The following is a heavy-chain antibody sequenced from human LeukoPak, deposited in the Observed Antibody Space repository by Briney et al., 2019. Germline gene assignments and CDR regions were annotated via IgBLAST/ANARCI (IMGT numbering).Heavy chain of an antibody. CDR3: AREVVPAARYPYSMDV. J-gene: IGHJ6*04. CDR1: GFAFSSYA. D-gene: IGHD2-2*01. Sequence: GRSLRLSCAASGFAFSSYAMHWVRQAPGKGLEWVAVISYDGSNKYYADSVKGRFTISRDNSKNTLYLQMNSLRAEDTAVYYCAREVVPAARYPYSMDVWGKGTTVTVSS. V-gene: IGHV3-30*04. CDR2: ISYDGSNK.